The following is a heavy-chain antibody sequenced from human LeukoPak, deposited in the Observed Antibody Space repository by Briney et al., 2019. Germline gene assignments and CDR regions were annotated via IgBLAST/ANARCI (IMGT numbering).Heavy chain of an antibody. V-gene: IGHV1-24*01. CDR1: GYTFTGYY. CDR2: FDPEDGET. CDR3: ATSNPTPRDCSGGSCYSVGEYNWFDP. D-gene: IGHD2-15*01. Sequence: ASVKVSCKTSGYTFTGYYMHWVRQAPGKGLEWMGGFDPEDGETIYAQKFQGRVTMTEDTSTDTAYMELSSLRSEDTAVYYCATSNPTPRDCSGGSCYSVGEYNWFDPWGQGTLVTVSS. J-gene: IGHJ5*02.